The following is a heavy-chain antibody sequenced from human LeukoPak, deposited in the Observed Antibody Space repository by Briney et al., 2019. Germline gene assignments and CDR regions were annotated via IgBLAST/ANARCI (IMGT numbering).Heavy chain of an antibody. Sequence: GGSLRLSCEASGFTFGSHAMYWVRQAPGKGLEWVAGIFGSGGSPHYADPVKGRFTISRDNSRNTVYLQINSLRAEDTAVYYCGKTTVGYSSGQKPAWPVDYWGQGTPVTVSS. D-gene: IGHD5-18*01. J-gene: IGHJ4*02. CDR2: IFGSGGSP. CDR3: GKTTVGYSSGQKPAWPVDY. V-gene: IGHV3-23*01. CDR1: GFTFGSHA.